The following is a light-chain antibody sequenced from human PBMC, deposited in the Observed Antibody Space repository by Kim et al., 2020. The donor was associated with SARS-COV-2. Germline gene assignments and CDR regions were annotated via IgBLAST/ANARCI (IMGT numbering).Light chain of an antibody. CDR1: QSVSSIY. V-gene: IGKV3-20*01. J-gene: IGKJ2*01. CDR2: GAS. Sequence: LSPGERATLSCRASQSVSSIYLAWYQQKPGQAPRLLIYGASSRATGIPDRFSGSGSGTDFTLTISRLEPEDFAVYYCQQYGTSPYTFGRGTKLEI. CDR3: QQYGTSPYT.